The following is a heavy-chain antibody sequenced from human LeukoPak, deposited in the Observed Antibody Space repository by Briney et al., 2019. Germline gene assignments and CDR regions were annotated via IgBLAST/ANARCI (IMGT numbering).Heavy chain of an antibody. CDR3: TRVKYSGYDRFPY. Sequence: ASVKVSCKASGHTFTDYYVHWVRQAPGQGLEWLGWVNPNTGGTNYAQKFQGRVTMTRDTSISTAYMELSRLRSDDTAIYYCTRVKYSGYDRFPYWGQGTLVTVSS. V-gene: IGHV1-2*02. J-gene: IGHJ4*02. CDR1: GHTFTDYY. D-gene: IGHD5-12*01. CDR2: VNPNTGGT.